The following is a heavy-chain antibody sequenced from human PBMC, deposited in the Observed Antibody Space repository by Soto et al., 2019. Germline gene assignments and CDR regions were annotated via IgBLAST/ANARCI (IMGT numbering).Heavy chain of an antibody. CDR1: GGSMRNYF. V-gene: IGHV4-59*01. CDR2: IHYSGTT. CDR3: AAGEASSRNLAPYYLDF. Sequence: SETLSLTCTVSGGSMRNYFRTWIRQPPGKGLEWIGYIHYSGTTSFFPSYNPSLRSRVTISEDTSKNQFSLKLLSVTTADTAVYFCAAGEASSRNLAPYYLDFWGQGTLVTVSS. J-gene: IGHJ4*02. D-gene: IGHD6-13*01.